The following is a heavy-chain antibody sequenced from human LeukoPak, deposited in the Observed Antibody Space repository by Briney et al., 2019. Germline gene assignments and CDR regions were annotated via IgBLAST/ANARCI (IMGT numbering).Heavy chain of an antibody. Sequence: PSETLSLTCTGSGGSISSSSYYWGWIRQPPGKGLEWIGSIYYSGSTYYNPSLKSRVTISVDTSKNQFSLKLSSVTAADTAVYYCARHTRVTATIDYWGQGTLVTVSS. V-gene: IGHV4-39*01. D-gene: IGHD4-23*01. J-gene: IGHJ4*02. CDR2: IYYSGST. CDR1: GGSISSSSYY. CDR3: ARHTRVTATIDY.